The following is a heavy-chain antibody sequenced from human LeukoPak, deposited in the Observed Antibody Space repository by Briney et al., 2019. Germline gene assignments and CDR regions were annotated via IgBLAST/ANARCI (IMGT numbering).Heavy chain of an antibody. CDR1: GFMFSSNW. D-gene: IGHD6-13*01. CDR3: ARDPPGIAASGTYY. V-gene: IGHV3-7*03. CDR2: IKEDGTET. J-gene: IGHJ4*02. Sequence: AGGSLRLSCAASGFMFSSNWMSWVRLAPGKGLEWVANIKEDGTETYYVDSVKGRFTISRDNAKNSLYLQMNSLRVEDTAVYYCARDPPGIAASGTYYWGQGTLVTVSS.